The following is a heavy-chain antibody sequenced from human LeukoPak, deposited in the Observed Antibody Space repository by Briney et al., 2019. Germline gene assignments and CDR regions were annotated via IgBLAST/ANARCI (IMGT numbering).Heavy chain of an antibody. D-gene: IGHD3-10*01. CDR3: ARGSRSPEGGLLYVY. CDR2: ISSSGNYI. J-gene: IGHJ4*02. Sequence: GGSLRLSCAASGFTFSVYSIHWVRQAPGKGLEWVSSISSSGNYIYYADSVKGRFTISRDNAKNSLYLQMNSLRAEDTAVYYCARGSRSPEGGLLYVYWGQGTLVTVSS. CDR1: GFTFSVYS. V-gene: IGHV3-21*01.